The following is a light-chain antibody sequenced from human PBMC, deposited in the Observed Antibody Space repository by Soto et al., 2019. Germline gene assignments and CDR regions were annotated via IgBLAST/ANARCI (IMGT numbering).Light chain of an antibody. V-gene: IGKV3D-15*01. J-gene: IGKJ1*01. CDR1: QSISIN. CDR2: AGS. CDR3: QQFRNWPWT. Sequence: EIVLTQSPGTLSVSPGDRVTLSCRASQSISINLAWYQHKPGQAPRLLIHAGSTSATGIPARISGSGSGTEFTLTISSLQSEDFAVYYCQQFRNWPWTFGQGTKVE.